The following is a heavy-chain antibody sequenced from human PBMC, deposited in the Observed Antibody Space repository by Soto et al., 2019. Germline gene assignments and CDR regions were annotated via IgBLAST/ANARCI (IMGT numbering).Heavy chain of an antibody. CDR1: GGTFSSYA. Sequence: QVQLVPSGAEVQKPGSSVKVSCKASGGTFSSYAIRWVRQSPGQGLEWMGGIIPIFGTANYAHKFQGRVTITADKSTSTAYMELISLRSEDTDVYYCARGKYPAEWGQGPLVTVSS. J-gene: IGHJ4*02. D-gene: IGHD2-2*01. CDR3: ARGKYPAE. V-gene: IGHV1-69*06. CDR2: IIPIFGTA.